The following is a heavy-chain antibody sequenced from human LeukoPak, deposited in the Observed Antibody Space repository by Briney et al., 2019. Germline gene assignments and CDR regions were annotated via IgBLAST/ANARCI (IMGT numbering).Heavy chain of an antibody. CDR2: ISRSGTTI. CDR3: ARDRGYGYGHFDY. Sequence: GGSLRLSCAASGFTFSGYEMNWVRQAPGKGLEWVSYISRSGTTIHYADSVEGRFTMSRDNAKNSLFLQMNSLRAEDTAVYYCARDRGYGYGHFDYWGQGTLVTVSS. CDR1: GFTFSGYE. D-gene: IGHD5-18*01. J-gene: IGHJ4*02. V-gene: IGHV3-48*03.